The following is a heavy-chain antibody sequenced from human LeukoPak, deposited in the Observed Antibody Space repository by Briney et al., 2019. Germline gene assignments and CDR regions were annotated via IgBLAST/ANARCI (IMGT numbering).Heavy chain of an antibody. Sequence: GGSLRLSCAGSGSTFSHFWLTWFRQAPGKGLEWVAIIKQDGSETYYVDSVKGRFTISRDNAKNSVYLQMNSLRAEDTAVYYCAGDRGWLIASWGQGTLVTVSS. CDR3: AGDRGWLIAS. V-gene: IGHV3-7*01. D-gene: IGHD6-19*01. J-gene: IGHJ4*02. CDR2: IKQDGSET. CDR1: GSTFSHFW.